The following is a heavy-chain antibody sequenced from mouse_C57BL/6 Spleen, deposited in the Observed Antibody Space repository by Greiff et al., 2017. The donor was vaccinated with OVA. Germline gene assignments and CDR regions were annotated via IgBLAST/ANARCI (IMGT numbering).Heavy chain of an antibody. J-gene: IGHJ4*01. V-gene: IGHV1-82*01. CDR3: ARVITKGYYAMDY. D-gene: IGHD1-1*01. CDR2: IYPGDGDT. Sequence: VQRVESGPELVKPGASVKISCKASGYAFSSSWMNWVKQRPGKGLEWIGRIYPGDGDTNYNGKFKGKATLTADKSSSTAYMQLSSLTSEDSAVYFCARVITKGYYAMDYWGQGTSVTVSS. CDR1: GYAFSSSW.